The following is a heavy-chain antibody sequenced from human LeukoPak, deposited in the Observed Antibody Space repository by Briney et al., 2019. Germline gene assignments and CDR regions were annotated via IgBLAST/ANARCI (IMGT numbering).Heavy chain of an antibody. CDR3: ASYLTSIPSGMNV. CDR1: GFTFSSYW. CDR2: ISTDGSST. Sequence: TGGSLRLSCAASGFTFSSYWMHWLRQAPGKGLVWVSRISTDGSSTTYADSVKGRFTISRDNGKNMLYLQMNSLRAEDTAVYYCASYLTSIPSGMNVWGQGTTVTVSS. J-gene: IGHJ6*02. V-gene: IGHV3-74*01. D-gene: IGHD2/OR15-2a*01.